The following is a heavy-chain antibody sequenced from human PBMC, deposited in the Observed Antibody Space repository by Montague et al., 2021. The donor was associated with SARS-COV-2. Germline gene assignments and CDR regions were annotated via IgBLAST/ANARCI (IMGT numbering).Heavy chain of an antibody. CDR3: ARDSFWSGYYTDYYGMDV. J-gene: IGHJ6*02. D-gene: IGHD3-3*01. V-gene: IGHV3-7*01. CDR2: IKQDGSEK. CDR1: GFTFSSHW. Sequence: SLRLSCAASGFTFSSHWMSWVRQAPGKGLEWVANIKQDGSEKYYVDSVKGRFTISRDNAKNSLYLQMNSLRAEDTAVYYCARDSFWSGYYTDYYGMDVWGQGTTVTVSS.